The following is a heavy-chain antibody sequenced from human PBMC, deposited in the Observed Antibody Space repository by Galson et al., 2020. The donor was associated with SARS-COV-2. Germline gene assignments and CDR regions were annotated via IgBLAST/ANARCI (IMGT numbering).Heavy chain of an antibody. Sequence: GGSLRLSCVVSGFSLNNNNAWMSWVRQAPGKGLEWVGRVKSKTEGGTTDYAAPVKGRFSISRGDSDTTLYLQMNSLKTDDTAVYYCTIEITKGDKVHWGQGALVTVSS. CDR1: GFSLNNNNAW. V-gene: IGHV3-15*01. CDR3: TIEITKGDKVH. J-gene: IGHJ4*02. CDR2: VKSKTEGGTT. D-gene: IGHD3-16*01.